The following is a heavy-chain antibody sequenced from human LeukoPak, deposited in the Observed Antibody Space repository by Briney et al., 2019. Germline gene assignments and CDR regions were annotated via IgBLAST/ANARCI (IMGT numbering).Heavy chain of an antibody. D-gene: IGHD1-26*01. CDR3: ARQKWDRLTYYYYGMDV. J-gene: IGHJ6*02. CDR1: GGSISSYY. Sequence: SETLSLTCTVSGGSISSYYWSWIRQPPGKGLEWIGYIYSSGTPDYNPSLKSRVTISLDTSRNQFSLQLSSVTAADTAVYYCARQKWDRLTYYYYGMDVWGQGTTVTASS. CDR2: IYSSGTP. V-gene: IGHV4-59*08.